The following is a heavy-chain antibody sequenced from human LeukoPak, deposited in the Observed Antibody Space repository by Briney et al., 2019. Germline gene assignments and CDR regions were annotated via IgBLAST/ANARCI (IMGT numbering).Heavy chain of an antibody. J-gene: IGHJ6*02. CDR1: GLTFSSYA. CDR3: SRTNHGNYYYYGKDV. Sequence: PGGSLRLSCAASGLTFSSYAMSWVRQAPGKGLEWVANIKQDGSEKYYVDSVKGRFTISRDNAKNSLYLQMNSLRAEDTAVYYCSRTNHGNYYYYGKDVWGQGTKVNGSS. CDR2: IKQDGSEK. V-gene: IGHV3-7*01.